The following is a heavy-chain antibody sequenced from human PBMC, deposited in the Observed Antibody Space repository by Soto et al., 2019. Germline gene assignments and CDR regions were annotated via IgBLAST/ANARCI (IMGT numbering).Heavy chain of an antibody. V-gene: IGHV1-18*01. J-gene: IGHJ5*02. D-gene: IGHD6-19*01. CDR2: ISAYNGNT. CDR3: ARDRYSSGWYRWFDP. CDR1: GYTFTSDG. Sequence: ASVKVSGKTSGYTFTSDGISWVRQAPGQGLGWRGWISAYNGNTNYAQKLQGRLTMTTDTSTSTAYMELRSLRSDDTAVYYCARDRYSSGWYRWFDPWGQGTLVTVSS.